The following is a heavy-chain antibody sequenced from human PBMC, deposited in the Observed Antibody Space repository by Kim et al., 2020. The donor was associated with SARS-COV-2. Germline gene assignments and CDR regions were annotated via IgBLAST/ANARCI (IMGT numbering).Heavy chain of an antibody. D-gene: IGHD3-10*01. CDR1: GFALSGYW. Sequence: GGSLRLSCAASGFALSGYWMHWVRQTPGKGLVWVSRINTDGSVTDYADSVRGRFTISRDDAKNTLYLQMNSLRAEDTATYYCVRGRITFPGLDYWGQGTLVTVSS. V-gene: IGHV3-74*01. J-gene: IGHJ4*02. CDR3: VRGRITFPGLDY. CDR2: INTDGSVT.